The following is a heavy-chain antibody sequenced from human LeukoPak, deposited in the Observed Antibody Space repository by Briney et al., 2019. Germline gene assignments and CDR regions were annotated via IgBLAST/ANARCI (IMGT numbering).Heavy chain of an antibody. CDR3: ARAGNYYGSGSPQEGYYFDY. CDR2: IYYSGST. CDR1: GGSVSSGSYY. V-gene: IGHV4-61*01. J-gene: IGHJ4*02. Sequence: PSETLSLTCTVSGGSVSSGSYYWSWIRQPPGKGLEWIGYIYYSGSTNYNPSLKSRVTISVDTSKNQFSLKLSSVTAADTAVYYCARAGNYYGSGSPQEGYYFDYWGQGTLVTVSS. D-gene: IGHD3-10*01.